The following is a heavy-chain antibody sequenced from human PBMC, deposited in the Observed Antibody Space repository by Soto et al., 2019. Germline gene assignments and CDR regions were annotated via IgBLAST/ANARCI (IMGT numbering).Heavy chain of an antibody. Sequence: SETLSLTCTVSGGSISSYYWSWIRQPPGTGLEWIGEINHSGSTYYNPSLKSRVTISVDTSKNQFSLKLTSVTAADTALYYCARRYGWLYFDYWGQGSLVTVSS. CDR3: ARRYGWLYFDY. V-gene: IGHV4-59*04. D-gene: IGHD3-10*01. CDR2: INHSGST. CDR1: GGSISSYY. J-gene: IGHJ4*02.